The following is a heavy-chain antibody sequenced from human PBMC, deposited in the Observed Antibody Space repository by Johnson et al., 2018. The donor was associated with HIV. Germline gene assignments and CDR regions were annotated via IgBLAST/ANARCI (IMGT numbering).Heavy chain of an antibody. D-gene: IGHD1-26*01. V-gene: IGHV3-30-3*01. Sequence: VQLVESGGGVVQPGRSLRLSCAASGFTFSSYAMHWVRQAPGKGLEWVAVISYDGSNKYYADSVKGRFTTSRDNSKNTLDLQLNSLRAEDTAVYHCARAIVGATYEAFDVWGQGTMVTVSS. CDR1: GFTFSSYA. J-gene: IGHJ3*01. CDR3: ARAIVGATYEAFDV. CDR2: ISYDGSNK.